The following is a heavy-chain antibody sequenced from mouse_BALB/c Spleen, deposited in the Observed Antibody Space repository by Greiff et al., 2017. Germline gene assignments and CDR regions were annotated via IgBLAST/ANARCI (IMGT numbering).Heavy chain of an antibody. CDR2: IYPGNVNT. V-gene: IGHV1S56*01. J-gene: IGHJ2*01. CDR3: AREEDYYFDY. CDR1: GYTFTSYY. Sequence: QVQLQQSGPELVKPGASVRISCKASGYTFTSYYIHWVKQRPGQGLEWIGWIYPGNVNTKYNEKFKGKATLTADKSSSTAYMQLSSLTSEDSAVYFCAREEDYYFDYWGQGTTLTVSS.